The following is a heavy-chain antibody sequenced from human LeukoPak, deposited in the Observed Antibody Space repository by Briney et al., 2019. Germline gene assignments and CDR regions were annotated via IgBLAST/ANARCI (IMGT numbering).Heavy chain of an antibody. D-gene: IGHD6-19*01. CDR1: GGSINSGGYY. CDR2: IHHGGDT. J-gene: IGHJ4*02. CDR3: ARDRIAVAGLRPAGYFDY. V-gene: IGHV4-30-2*01. Sequence: ASETLSLTCTVSGGSINSGGYYWSWIRQPPGKGLEWMGYIHHGGDTSYNPSLKSRVSISVDRSKNQFSLKLSSVTAADTAVYYCARDRIAVAGLRPAGYFDYWGQGTLVTVSS.